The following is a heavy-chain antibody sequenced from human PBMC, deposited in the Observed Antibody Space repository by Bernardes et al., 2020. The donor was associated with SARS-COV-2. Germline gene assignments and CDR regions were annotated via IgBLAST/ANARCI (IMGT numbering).Heavy chain of an antibody. Sequence: ASVKVSCKASGYTFTSYSMHWVRQAPGQRLEWMGWVTAGNGDTKYSQSFQGRITITRDTSASTAYMELSSLRSEDTAVYYCAREGEDSSAFPYYYYGMDVWGQGTTVTVSS. CDR3: AREGEDSSAFPYYYYGMDV. V-gene: IGHV1-3*01. D-gene: IGHD3-22*01. CDR2: VTAGNGDT. J-gene: IGHJ6*02. CDR1: GYTFTSYS.